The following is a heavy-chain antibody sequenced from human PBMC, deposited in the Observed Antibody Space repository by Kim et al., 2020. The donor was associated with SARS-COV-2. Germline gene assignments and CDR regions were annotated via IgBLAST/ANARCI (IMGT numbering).Heavy chain of an antibody. J-gene: IGHJ4*02. D-gene: IGHD1-26*01. Sequence: SETLSLTCTVSGGSISSSSHYWAWIRQPPGKGLEWIGIVYYSGSTSYNPSLKSRVTIAVDTSKYQFSLKLSSVTAADTALFYCARETRGSSAIDYWGQGT. V-gene: IGHV4-39*02. CDR2: VYYSGST. CDR3: ARETRGSSAIDY. CDR1: GGSISSSSHY.